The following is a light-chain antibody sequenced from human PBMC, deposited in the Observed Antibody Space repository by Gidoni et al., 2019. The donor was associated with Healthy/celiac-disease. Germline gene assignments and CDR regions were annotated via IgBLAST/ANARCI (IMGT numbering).Light chain of an antibody. Sequence: EIVMTQSPATLSVSPGERATLSCRASQSVSSNLAWYQQKPGQAPRLLIYGASTRATGIPARSSGSGSGKEFTLTSSSQQEEDFADYCWQQYNNWPTFGQXTKVEIK. J-gene: IGKJ1*01. CDR1: QSVSSN. CDR2: GAS. CDR3: QQYNNWPT. V-gene: IGKV3-15*01.